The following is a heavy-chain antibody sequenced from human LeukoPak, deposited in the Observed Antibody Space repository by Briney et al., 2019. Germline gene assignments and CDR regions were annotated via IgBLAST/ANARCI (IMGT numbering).Heavy chain of an antibody. J-gene: IGHJ5*02. CDR3: ARGSSWFYNWFDP. V-gene: IGHV4-34*01. Sequence: PSETLSLTCAVYGGSFSGYYWSWIRQPSGKGLEWIGEINHSGSTNYNPSLKSRVTISVDTSKNQFSLKLSSVTAADTAVYYCARGSSWFYNWFDPWGQGTLLTVSS. CDR1: GGSFSGYY. D-gene: IGHD6-13*01. CDR2: INHSGST.